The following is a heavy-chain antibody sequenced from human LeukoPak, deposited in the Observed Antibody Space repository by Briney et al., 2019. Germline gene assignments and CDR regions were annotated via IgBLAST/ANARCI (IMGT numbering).Heavy chain of an antibody. D-gene: IGHD6-13*01. CDR2: ISGGGNSA. J-gene: IGHJ4*02. CDR3: ARGYSSSWYD. V-gene: IGHV3-23*01. Sequence: PGGSLRLSCAASGFTFSSYVMSWVRQAPGMGLEWVSAISGGGNSAYYADSVRDRFTISRDNSKNTLFLQMNSLRAEDTAMYYCARGYSSSWYDWGQGTLVTVSS. CDR1: GFTFSSYV.